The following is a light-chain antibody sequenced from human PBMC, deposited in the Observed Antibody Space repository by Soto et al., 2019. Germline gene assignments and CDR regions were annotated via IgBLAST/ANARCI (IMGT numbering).Light chain of an antibody. CDR2: GAS. CDR1: ESVSNN. CDR3: QQYDYWLSLT. V-gene: IGKV3-15*01. J-gene: IGKJ4*01. Sequence: VMTQSPATLSPSLGERATLSCRASESVSNNLAWYHQRPGQAPRLLIYGASTRATGIPDRFSGSGSGTEFTLTITSLQSEDFGFYFCQQYDYWLSLTFGGGTKVDIK.